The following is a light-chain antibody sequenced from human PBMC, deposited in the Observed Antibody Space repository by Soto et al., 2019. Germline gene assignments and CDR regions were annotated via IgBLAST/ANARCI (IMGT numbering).Light chain of an antibody. J-gene: IGLJ1*01. V-gene: IGLV2-11*01. CDR3: CSYAGDYSYV. CDR1: SVDVGAYNY. Sequence: ALTQPRSVSGSPGQSVTISCTGASVDVGAYNYVSWYQQHPGKAPKLIIYDVTKRPSGVPDRFSGSKSGNTASLTISGLQAEDEADYYCCSYAGDYSYVXGTGTKVTVL. CDR2: DVT.